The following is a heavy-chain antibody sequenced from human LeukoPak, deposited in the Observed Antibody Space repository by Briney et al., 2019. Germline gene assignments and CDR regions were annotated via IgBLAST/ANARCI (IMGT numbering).Heavy chain of an antibody. V-gene: IGHV3-21*01. D-gene: IGHD4-17*01. CDR1: GFTFSSYN. Sequence: GGSLRLSCAASGFTFSSYNKNWVRPAPGEGLEWVSSISSSSSYIYYADSVKGRFTISRDNAKNSLYLQMNSLRAEDTAVYYCARDHDYEGFDYWGQGTLVTVSS. J-gene: IGHJ4*02. CDR2: ISSSSSYI. CDR3: ARDHDYEGFDY.